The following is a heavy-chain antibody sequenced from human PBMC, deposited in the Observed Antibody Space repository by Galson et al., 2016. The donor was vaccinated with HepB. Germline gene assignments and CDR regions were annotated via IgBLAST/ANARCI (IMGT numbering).Heavy chain of an antibody. V-gene: IGHV1-46*01. D-gene: IGHD3-22*01. Sequence: SVKVSCKGSGDTFSKHGINWVRQAPGQGLEWMGVINPSGGSTKDAQKFQGRVTMTRDTSTSTVYMELSSLRSEDTAVYFCARGGYYDSSGSLRYWGQGTLVTVSS. CDR2: INPSGGST. CDR3: ARGGYYDSSGSLRY. CDR1: GDTFSKHG. J-gene: IGHJ4*02.